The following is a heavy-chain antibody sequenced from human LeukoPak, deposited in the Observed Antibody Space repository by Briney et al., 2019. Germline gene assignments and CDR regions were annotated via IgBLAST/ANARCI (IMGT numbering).Heavy chain of an antibody. V-gene: IGHV4-59*01. Sequence: PSESLSLTCTVSGGSISSYYWSWVRQPAGKGLVWIGYIYYSGSTNYNPSLKSRVTISVDTSKNQFSLKLSSVTAADTARYYCARVFAAVPYNIGWYWEFDPWGRGTIVTVSS. D-gene: IGHD6-19*01. CDR3: ARVFAAVPYNIGWYWEFDP. J-gene: IGHJ5*02. CDR1: GGSISSYY. CDR2: IYYSGST.